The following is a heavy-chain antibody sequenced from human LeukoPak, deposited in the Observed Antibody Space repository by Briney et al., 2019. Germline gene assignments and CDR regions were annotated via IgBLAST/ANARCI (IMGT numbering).Heavy chain of an antibody. CDR2: ITSSGETI. D-gene: IGHD3-10*01. V-gene: IGHV3-11*01. CDR3: AGWQWFGYLFPY. Sequence: PGGSLRLSCAASGFTFSDYYMSWIRQAPGKRLEWVSYITSSGETIYYADSVKGRFTVSRDNAKNSLYLQMNSLRAEDTAVYYCAGWQWFGYLFPYWGQGTLVTVSS. J-gene: IGHJ4*02. CDR1: GFTFSDYY.